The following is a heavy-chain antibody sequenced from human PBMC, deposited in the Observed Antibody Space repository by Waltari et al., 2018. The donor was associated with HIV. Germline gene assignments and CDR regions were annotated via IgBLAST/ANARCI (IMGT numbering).Heavy chain of an antibody. CDR3: ARTVRYFGNMDV. D-gene: IGHD3-9*01. J-gene: IGHJ6*02. CDR1: GGSRRDYY. Sequence: QVQLQEAGPGLVKPSETLSLTCAVSGGSRRDYYWSWIRQPPGKGLEWIGYMYYTGSTKYNPSLKSRVTISLDTSKSQVSLRLSSVTAADSAVYYCARTVRYFGNMDVWGQGTTVTVSS. CDR2: MYYTGST. V-gene: IGHV4-59*01.